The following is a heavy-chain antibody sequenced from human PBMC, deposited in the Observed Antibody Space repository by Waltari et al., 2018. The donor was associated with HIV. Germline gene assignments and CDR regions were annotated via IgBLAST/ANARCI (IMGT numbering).Heavy chain of an antibody. Sequence: QVQLQESGPGLVKPSETLSLTCTVSGGSISSYYWRWIRQPPGKGLEWIGYIYYSGSTNYNPSLKSRVTISVDTSKNQFSLKLSSVTAADTAVYYCAREGYGMDVWGQGTTVTVSS. J-gene: IGHJ6*02. CDR1: GGSISSYY. CDR3: AREGYGMDV. CDR2: IYYSGST. V-gene: IGHV4-59*01.